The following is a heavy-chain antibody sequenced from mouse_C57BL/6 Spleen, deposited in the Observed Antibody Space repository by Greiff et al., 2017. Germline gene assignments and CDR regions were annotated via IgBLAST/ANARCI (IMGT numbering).Heavy chain of an antibody. CDR2: IDPEDGDT. D-gene: IGHD2-10*01. CDR1: GFNIKDYY. J-gene: IGHJ3*01. Sequence: VQLKESGAELVRPGASVKLSCTASGFNIKDYYMHWVKQRPEQGLEWIGRIDPEDGDTEYAPKFQGKATMTADTSSNTAYLQLSSLTSEDTAVYYCTTSSYGNYAWFAYWGQGTLVTVSA. V-gene: IGHV14-1*01. CDR3: TTSSYGNYAWFAY.